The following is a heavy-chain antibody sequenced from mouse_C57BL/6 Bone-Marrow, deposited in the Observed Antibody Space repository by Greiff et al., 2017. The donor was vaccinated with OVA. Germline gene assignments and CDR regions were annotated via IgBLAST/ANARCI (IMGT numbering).Heavy chain of an antibody. CDR3: ARSASIYYDYS. J-gene: IGHJ2*01. V-gene: IGHV1-81*01. Sequence: QVQLQQSGAELARPGASVKLSCKASGYTFTSYGISWVKQRAGQGLEWIGEIYPRSGNPYSNEKFKGKATLTADKSSSTAYMELLSLTSEDSAVYFWARSASIYYDYSWGQGTTLTVSS. CDR2: IYPRSGNP. CDR1: GYTFTSYG. D-gene: IGHD2-4*01.